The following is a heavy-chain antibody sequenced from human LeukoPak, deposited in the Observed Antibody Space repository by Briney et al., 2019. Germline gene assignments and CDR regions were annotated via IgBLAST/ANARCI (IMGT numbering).Heavy chain of an antibody. CDR1: GDSVSSGGDY. CDR2: LLISVIT. CDR3: ARGTDAYKMGY. D-gene: IGHD5-24*01. V-gene: IGHV4-61*08. J-gene: IGHJ4*02. Sequence: SETLSHTRIVPGDSVSSGGDYRSWIRQPPGKGLEWIGCLLISVITYYNPSLKSRATMSVDTSKNQFSLKLSSLTATDTAVYYCARGTDAYKMGYWGQGTLVTVSS.